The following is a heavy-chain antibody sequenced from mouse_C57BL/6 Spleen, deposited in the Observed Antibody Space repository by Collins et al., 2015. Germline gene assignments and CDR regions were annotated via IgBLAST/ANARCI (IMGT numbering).Heavy chain of an antibody. CDR3: ARNGGVDY. V-gene: IGHV1-9*01. Sequence: EWIGEILPGSGSTKYNEKFKGKATFTADTASNTAYMQLSSLTIEDSVIYYCARNGGVDYWGQGTSVTVSS. CDR2: ILPGSGST. J-gene: IGHJ4*01. D-gene: IGHD1-2*01.